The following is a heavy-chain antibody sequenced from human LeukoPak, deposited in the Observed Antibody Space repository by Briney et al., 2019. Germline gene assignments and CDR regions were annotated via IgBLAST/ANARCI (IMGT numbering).Heavy chain of an antibody. CDR1: GYTFSAYY. V-gene: IGHV1-18*04. CDR3: ARESHCSSTSCYLSAYYYYYGMDV. D-gene: IGHD2-2*01. CDR2: ISAYNGNT. Sequence: GASVKVSCKASGYTFSAYYMHWVRQAPGQGLEWMGWISAYNGNTNYAQKLQGRVTMTTDTSTSTAYMELRSLRSDDTAVYYCARESHCSSTSCYLSAYYYYYGMDVWGQGTTVTVSS. J-gene: IGHJ6*02.